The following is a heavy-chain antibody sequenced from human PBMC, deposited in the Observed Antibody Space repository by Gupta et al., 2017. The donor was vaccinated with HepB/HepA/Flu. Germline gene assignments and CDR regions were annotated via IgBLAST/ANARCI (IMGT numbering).Heavy chain of an antibody. V-gene: IGHV4-34*01. CDR3: ARPHYYDSSGYYLY. CDR1: GGSFSGYY. CDR2: INHSGST. D-gene: IGHD3-22*01. Sequence: QVQLQQWGAGLLKPSETLSLTCAVYGGSFSGYYWSWIRQPPGKGLEWIREINHSGSTNYNPSLKSRVTISVDTSKNQFSLKLSSVTAADTAVYYCARPHYYDSSGYYLYWGQGTLVTVSS. J-gene: IGHJ4*02.